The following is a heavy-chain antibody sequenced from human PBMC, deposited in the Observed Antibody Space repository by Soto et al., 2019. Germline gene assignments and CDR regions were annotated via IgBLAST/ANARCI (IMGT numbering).Heavy chain of an antibody. V-gene: IGHV4-59*01. CDR3: ARDSRGIAAAGYYYYYGMDV. Sequence: PSETLSLTCTVSGGSISSYYWSWIRQSPGKGLEWIGHIYYSGSANYNPSLKSRVTISVDTSKNQFSLKLSSVTAADTAVYYCARDSRGIAAAGYYYYYGMDVWGQGTTVTVSS. D-gene: IGHD6-13*01. CDR2: IYYSGSA. J-gene: IGHJ6*02. CDR1: GGSISSYY.